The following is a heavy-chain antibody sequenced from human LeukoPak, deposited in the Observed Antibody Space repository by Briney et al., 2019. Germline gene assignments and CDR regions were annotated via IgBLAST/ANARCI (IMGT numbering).Heavy chain of an antibody. Sequence: ASVKVSCTASGYTFTIYDINWVRQATGQGLEWMGWMNPISGNTGFAQKVQGRVTMTRDTSTSTAYMELSSLGSEDTAVYYCARFRGIGDSSGPAFDYWGQGTLVTVSS. CDR3: ARFRGIGDSSGPAFDY. CDR1: GYTFTIYD. J-gene: IGHJ4*02. D-gene: IGHD3-22*01. V-gene: IGHV1-8*01. CDR2: MNPISGNT.